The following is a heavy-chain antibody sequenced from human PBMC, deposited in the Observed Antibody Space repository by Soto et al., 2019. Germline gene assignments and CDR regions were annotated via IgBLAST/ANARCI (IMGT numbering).Heavy chain of an antibody. D-gene: IGHD2-8*01. CDR2: IYASGIT. V-gene: IGHV4-4*07. CDR1: GGCLSSDY. J-gene: IGHJ4*02. Sequence: SETLSLTCTVSGGCLSSDYWSWIRQRAGEGLEWIGRIYASGITDYSPSLKSRLTMSIDTSNNQFSLKLTSVTAADTAMYYCARGPVSADYSDQAILLTV. CDR3: ARGPVSADY.